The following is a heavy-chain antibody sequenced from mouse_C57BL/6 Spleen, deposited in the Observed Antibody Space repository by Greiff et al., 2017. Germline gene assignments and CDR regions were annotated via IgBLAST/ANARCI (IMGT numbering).Heavy chain of an antibody. J-gene: IGHJ4*01. Sequence: VQLVESRPELVKPGASVKISCKASGYAFSSSWMNWVKQRPGKGLEWIGRIYPGDGDTNYNGKFKGKATLTADKSSSTAYMQLSSLTSEDSAVYFCARGNDYGGAMDYWGQGTSVTVSS. CDR2: IYPGDGDT. CDR3: ARGNDYGGAMDY. D-gene: IGHD2-4*01. CDR1: GYAFSSSW. V-gene: IGHV1-82*01.